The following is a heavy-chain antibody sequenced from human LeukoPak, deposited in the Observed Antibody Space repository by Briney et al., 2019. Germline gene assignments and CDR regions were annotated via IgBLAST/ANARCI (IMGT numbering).Heavy chain of an antibody. V-gene: IGHV4-59*08. CDR1: GGSISSYY. CDR2: IYYSGST. Sequence: SETLSLTCTVSGGSISSYYWSWIRQPPGKGLEWIGYIYYSGSTNYNPSLKSRVTISVDTSKNQFSLKLSSVTAADTAVYYCASLQTVWGFDYYYGMDVWGQGTTVTVSS. D-gene: IGHD7-27*01. J-gene: IGHJ6*02. CDR3: ASLQTVWGFDYYYGMDV.